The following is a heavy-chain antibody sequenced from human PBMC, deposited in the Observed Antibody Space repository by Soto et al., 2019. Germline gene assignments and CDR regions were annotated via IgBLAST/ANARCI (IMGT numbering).Heavy chain of an antibody. CDR1: GGSISSGGYY. D-gene: IGHD3-10*01. CDR2: IYYSGST. CDR3: ARDRITMVRGVTGDNYYYYYGMDV. V-gene: IGHV4-31*03. J-gene: IGHJ6*02. Sequence: SETLSLTCTVSGGSISSGGYYWSWIRQHPGKGLEWIGYIYYSGSTYYNPSLKSRVTISVDTSKNQFSLKLSSVTAADTAVYYCARDRITMVRGVTGDNYYYYYGMDVWGQGTTVTVSS.